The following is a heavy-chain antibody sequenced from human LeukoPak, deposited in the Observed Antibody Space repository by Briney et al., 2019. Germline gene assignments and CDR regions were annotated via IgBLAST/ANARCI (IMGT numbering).Heavy chain of an antibody. CDR3: AKGDCTSGLCLLD. Sequence: GGFLRLSCAASGFTVSSTYMSWVPQAPGKGLEWVSIIYSAGSTYYADSVKGRFTISRNNSKNTLYLQMNSLRADDTAVYYWAKGDCTSGLCLLDWGQGTLVTVSS. CDR2: IYSAGST. V-gene: IGHV3-53*01. CDR1: GFTVSSTY. J-gene: IGHJ4*02. D-gene: IGHD2-8*01.